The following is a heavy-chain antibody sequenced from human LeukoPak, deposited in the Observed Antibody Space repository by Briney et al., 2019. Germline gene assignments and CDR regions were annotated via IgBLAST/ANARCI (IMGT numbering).Heavy chain of an antibody. D-gene: IGHD3-10*01. J-gene: IGHJ5*02. Sequence: SETLSLTCTVSRGSISSYFWSWIRQPPGKGLEWIGYIYYSGSTNYSPSLKSRVTISVDTSKNQFSLKLSSVTAADTAVYYCARVFPSAMVRGVDVGWFDPWGQGTLVTVSS. V-gene: IGHV4-59*01. CDR3: ARVFPSAMVRGVDVGWFDP. CDR2: IYYSGST. CDR1: RGSISSYF.